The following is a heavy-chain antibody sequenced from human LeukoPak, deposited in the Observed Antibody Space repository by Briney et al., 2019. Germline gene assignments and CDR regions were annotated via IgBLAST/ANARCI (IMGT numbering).Heavy chain of an antibody. V-gene: IGHV4-34*01. Sequence: SETLSLTCAVYGGSFSGYYWSWIRQPPGKGLEWIGEINHSGSTNYNPSLKSRVTISVDTSKNQFSLKLSSVTAADTAVYYCARVRLRIVVTDAFDIWGQGTTVTVSS. J-gene: IGHJ3*02. CDR3: ARVRLRIVVTDAFDI. CDR1: GGSFSGYY. CDR2: INHSGST. D-gene: IGHD3-22*01.